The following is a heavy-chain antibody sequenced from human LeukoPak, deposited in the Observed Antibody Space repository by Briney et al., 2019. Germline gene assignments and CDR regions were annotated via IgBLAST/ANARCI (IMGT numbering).Heavy chain of an antibody. V-gene: IGHV3-53*01. CDR2: IYSGGST. J-gene: IGHJ6*02. D-gene: IGHD3-22*01. Sequence: GGSLRLSCAASGFTVSSNYMSWVRQAPGKGLEWVSVIYSGGSTYYADPVKGRFTISRDNSKNTLYLQMNSLRAEDTAVYYCARELYYYDSSGFPNYYGMDVWGQGTTVTVSS. CDR1: GFTVSSNY. CDR3: ARELYYYDSSGFPNYYGMDV.